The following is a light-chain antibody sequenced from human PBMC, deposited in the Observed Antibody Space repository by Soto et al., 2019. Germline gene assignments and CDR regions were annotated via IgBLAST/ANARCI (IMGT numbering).Light chain of an antibody. Sequence: DIQMTQSPSSLSASVGDRVTITCLAIQSISSYLNWYQQKPGKAPKLLIYAASSLQSGVPSRFSGSGSGTDFTLTISSLQPEDFATYYCQQSYSTPFTFGQGTRLEI. J-gene: IGKJ5*01. CDR3: QQSYSTPFT. CDR2: AAS. V-gene: IGKV1-39*01. CDR1: QSISSY.